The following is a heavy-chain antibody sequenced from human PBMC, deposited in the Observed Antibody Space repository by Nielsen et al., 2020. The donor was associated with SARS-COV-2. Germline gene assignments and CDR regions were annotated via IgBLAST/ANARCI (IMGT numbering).Heavy chain of an antibody. Sequence: SETLSLTCSVSGGSISSSPYYWGWIRQPPGKGLEWIGEIYHRGSTNYSPSLKTRVTISVDKSKNQFSLELRSVTAADTAVYYCARDCSCGLGSSPSYYFDYWGQGTLVTVSS. CDR1: GGSISSSPYY. CDR3: ARDCSCGLGSSPSYYFDY. CDR2: IYHRGST. D-gene: IGHD7-27*01. V-gene: IGHV4-39*07. J-gene: IGHJ4*02.